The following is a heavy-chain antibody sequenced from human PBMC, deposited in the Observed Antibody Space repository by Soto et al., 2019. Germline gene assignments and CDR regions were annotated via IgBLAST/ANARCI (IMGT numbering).Heavy chain of an antibody. CDR1: GGSISSGDYY. CDR2: IYYSGST. J-gene: IGHJ6*02. CDR3: ARLPVPADEYYYGMDV. V-gene: IGHV4-30-4*01. Sequence: LSLTCTVSGGSISSGDYYWSWIRQPPGKGLEWIGYIYYSGSTYYNPSLKSRVTISVDTSKNQFSLKLSSVTAADTAVYYCARLPVPADEYYYGMDVWGQGTTVTVSS. D-gene: IGHD2-2*01.